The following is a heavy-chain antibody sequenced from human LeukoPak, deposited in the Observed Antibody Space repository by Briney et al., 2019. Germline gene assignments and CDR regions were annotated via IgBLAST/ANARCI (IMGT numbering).Heavy chain of an antibody. D-gene: IGHD4-17*01. V-gene: IGHV3-43*02. CDR2: ISGDGGGT. CDR1: GFTFDDYA. Sequence: GGSLRLSCAASGFTFDDYAMHWVRQAPGKGLEWVSLISGDGGGTYYADSVKGRFTISRDNSKNSLYLQMNSLRTEDIALYYCARGPLGATVTFDYWGRETLVTVSS. J-gene: IGHJ4*02. CDR3: ARGPLGATVTFDY.